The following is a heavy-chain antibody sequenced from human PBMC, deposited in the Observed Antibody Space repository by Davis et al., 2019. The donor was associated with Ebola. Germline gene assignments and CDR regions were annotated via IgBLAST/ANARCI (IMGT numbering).Heavy chain of an antibody. V-gene: IGHV4-34*01. CDR2: INHSGST. Sequence: PSETLSLTCGVYGGSFSGYYWSWIRQPPGKGLEWIGEINHSGSTNYNPSLKSRVTVSVDTSKNQFSLKVSSVTAADTAVYYCAKKGGGIAARPGYFDYWGQGTLVTVSS. CDR3: AKKGGGIAARPGYFDY. CDR1: GGSFSGYY. J-gene: IGHJ4*02. D-gene: IGHD6-6*01.